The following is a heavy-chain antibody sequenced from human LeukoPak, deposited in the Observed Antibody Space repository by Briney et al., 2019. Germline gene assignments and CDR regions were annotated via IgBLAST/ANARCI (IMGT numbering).Heavy chain of an antibody. D-gene: IGHD3-22*01. V-gene: IGHV3-53*01. CDR2: IYSGGST. CDR3: AKYDSSGYSIDY. CDR1: GFTFSSKY. Sequence: GGSLRLSWAAAGFTFSSKYMSWVRQAPGKGLEWVAVIYSGGSTYYSDSVTGRLTISSDNSKNTLYLQMNSLRADDTAVYYCAKYDSSGYSIDYWGQGTLVTVSS. J-gene: IGHJ4*02.